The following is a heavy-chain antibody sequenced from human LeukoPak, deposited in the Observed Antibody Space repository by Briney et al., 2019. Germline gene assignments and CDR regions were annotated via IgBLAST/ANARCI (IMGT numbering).Heavy chain of an antibody. Sequence: PGGSLRLSCAASGFTFSSYGMHWVRQAPGKGLEWVAVISYDGSFKFYADSVKGRFTISRDNSMDTLYLQLNSLRDEDTAVYYCAKGGRVDTALVAYFDYWGQGTLVNVSS. V-gene: IGHV3-30*18. CDR2: ISYDGSFK. CDR3: AKGGRVDTALVAYFDY. D-gene: IGHD5-18*01. CDR1: GFTFSSYG. J-gene: IGHJ4*02.